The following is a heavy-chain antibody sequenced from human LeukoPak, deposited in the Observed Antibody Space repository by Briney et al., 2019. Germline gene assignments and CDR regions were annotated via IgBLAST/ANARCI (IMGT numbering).Heavy chain of an antibody. CDR1: GFTFSRYW. J-gene: IGHJ4*02. Sequence: GGSLRLSCAASGFTFSRYWMHWVRQAPGKGLVWVSRINSDGSSTSYADSVKGRFTISRDNAKNTLFLQMNSLRAEDTAVYYCARALSDYDFDYWGQGTLATVSS. V-gene: IGHV3-74*01. CDR3: ARALSDYDFDY. D-gene: IGHD4-17*01. CDR2: INSDGSST.